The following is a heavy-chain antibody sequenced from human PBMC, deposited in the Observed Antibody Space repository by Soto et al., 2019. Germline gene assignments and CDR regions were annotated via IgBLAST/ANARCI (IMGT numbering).Heavy chain of an antibody. CDR1: GGSISSSNW. D-gene: IGHD6-13*01. J-gene: IGHJ4*02. V-gene: IGHV4-4*02. CDR2: IYRSGST. CDR3: ARDMGAAAGREYYFDY. Sequence: PSETLSLTCAVSGGSISSSNWWTWVRQPPGKGLEWIGEIYRSGSTNYNPSLKSRVTISVDKSKNQFSLKLSSVTAADTAVYYCARDMGAAAGREYYFDYWGQGTLVTVSS.